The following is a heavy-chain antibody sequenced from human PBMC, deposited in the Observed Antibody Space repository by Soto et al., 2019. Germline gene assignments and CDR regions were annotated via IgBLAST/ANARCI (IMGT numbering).Heavy chain of an antibody. Sequence: GASVKVSCKASGGTFSSYAISWVRQAPGQGLEWMGWINAGNGNTKYSQKFQGRVTITRDTSASTAYMELSSLRSEDTAVYYCASFHSGWYGGGHYYYGMDVWGQGTTVTVSS. D-gene: IGHD6-19*01. CDR2: INAGNGNT. J-gene: IGHJ6*02. CDR1: GGTFSSYA. CDR3: ASFHSGWYGGGHYYYGMDV. V-gene: IGHV1-3*01.